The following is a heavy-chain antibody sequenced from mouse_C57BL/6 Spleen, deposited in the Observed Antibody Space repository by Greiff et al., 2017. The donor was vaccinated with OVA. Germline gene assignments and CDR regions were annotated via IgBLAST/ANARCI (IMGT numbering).Heavy chain of an antibody. V-gene: IGHV1-54*01. CDR1: GYAFTNYL. CDR3: ARGSVVAPMDY. Sequence: QVQLQQSGAELVRPGTSVKVSCKASGYAFTNYLIEWVKQRPGQGLEWIGVINPGSGGTNYNEKFKGKATLTADKSSSTAYMQLSSLTSEDSAVYFCARGSVVAPMDYWGQGTSVTVSS. D-gene: IGHD1-1*01. J-gene: IGHJ4*01. CDR2: INPGSGGT.